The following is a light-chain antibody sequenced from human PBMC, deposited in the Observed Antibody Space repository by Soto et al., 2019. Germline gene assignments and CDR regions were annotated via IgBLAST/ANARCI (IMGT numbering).Light chain of an antibody. Sequence: QSVLTQPPSASGTPGQRVTISCSGSSSNIGSNTVTWYQHLPGTAPKLLIYSNDQRPSGVPDRFSGSKSGTSASLAISGLQSEEEADYYCASWDDSRKGVVFGGGTKLTVL. CDR2: SND. V-gene: IGLV1-44*01. J-gene: IGLJ2*01. CDR1: SSNIGSNT. CDR3: ASWDDSRKGVV.